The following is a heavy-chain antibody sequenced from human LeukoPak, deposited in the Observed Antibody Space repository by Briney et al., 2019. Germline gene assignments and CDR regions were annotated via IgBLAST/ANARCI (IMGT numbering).Heavy chain of an antibody. CDR2: INTNTGNP. J-gene: IGHJ4*02. Sequence: GASVKVSCKASGYTFTGYHMHWVRQAPGQGLEWMGWINTNTGNPTYAQGFTGRFVFSLDTSVSTAYLQISSLKAEDTAVYYCARVGSYYYLEFDYWGQGTLVTVSS. CDR3: ARVGSYYYLEFDY. CDR1: GYTFTGYH. D-gene: IGHD1-26*01. V-gene: IGHV7-4-1*02.